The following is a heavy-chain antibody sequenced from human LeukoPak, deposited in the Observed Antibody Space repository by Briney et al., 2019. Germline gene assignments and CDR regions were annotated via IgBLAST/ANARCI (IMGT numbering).Heavy chain of an antibody. CDR3: ARVSGAEAATGGYFDR. D-gene: IGHD6-13*01. V-gene: IGHV3-30*04. Sequence: GRSPRLSCAASGFTFSRFAVHWVRQAPGKGLEWVAVISYDGSYKYYADSVQGRFTISRDNSKNTLYLQMNSLSTEDTAVYYCARVSGAEAATGGYFDRWGQGTLVTVSS. J-gene: IGHJ4*02. CDR2: ISYDGSYK. CDR1: GFTFSRFA.